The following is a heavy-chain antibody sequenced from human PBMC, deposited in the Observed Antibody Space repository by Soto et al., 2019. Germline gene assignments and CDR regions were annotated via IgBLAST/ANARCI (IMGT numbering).Heavy chain of an antibody. J-gene: IGHJ4*02. D-gene: IGHD1-20*01. CDR3: ARGATDNWNDLSEY. CDR2: ISPHSGGT. V-gene: IGHV1-2*04. Sequence: QVQLVQSGAEVKKPGASVKVSCKASGYSFTGYYIHWVRQAPGQGLEWMGWISPHSGGTKYAQKFQGWVTMTRDTSISTAYMELNRLKSDDTAVYYCARGATDNWNDLSEYWGQGTLVTVSS. CDR1: GYSFTGYY.